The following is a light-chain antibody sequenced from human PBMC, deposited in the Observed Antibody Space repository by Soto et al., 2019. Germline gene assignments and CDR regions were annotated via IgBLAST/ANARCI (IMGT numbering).Light chain of an antibody. Sequence: DVQMTQSPSSLSASVGDIVTSTCRASQGIAPYLAWFQQKPGKVPRLLIYATSTLQSGVPSRFSGSGSGTDFTLTISSLQPEDVATYYCQKYNSAPLTFGGGTKVEIK. J-gene: IGKJ4*01. V-gene: IGKV1-27*01. CDR1: QGIAPY. CDR3: QKYNSAPLT. CDR2: ATS.